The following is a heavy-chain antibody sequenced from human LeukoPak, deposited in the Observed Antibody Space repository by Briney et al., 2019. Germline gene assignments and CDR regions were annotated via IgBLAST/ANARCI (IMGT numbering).Heavy chain of an antibody. D-gene: IGHD3-16*01. CDR1: GFTFSSYA. CDR2: INSDGSST. V-gene: IGHV3-74*01. Sequence: PGGSLRLSCAASGFTFSSYAMSWVRQAPGKGLEWVSRINSDGSSTSYADSVKGRFTISRDNAKNTLYLQMNSLRAEDTAVYYCARSPRGGNWFDPWGQGTLVTVSS. J-gene: IGHJ5*02. CDR3: ARSPRGGNWFDP.